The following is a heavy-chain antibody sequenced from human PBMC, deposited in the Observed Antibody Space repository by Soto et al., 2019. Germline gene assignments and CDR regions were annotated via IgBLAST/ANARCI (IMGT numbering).Heavy chain of an antibody. D-gene: IGHD6-13*01. V-gene: IGHV1-46*01. J-gene: IGHJ6*02. CDR1: GYTFTSYY. Sequence: SVKVSCKASGYTFTSYYIHWVRQASGQGLEWMGAINPGGGSKTYAQQFQGRVTMTRDASTSTVFMELSSLRSEDTAVYYCARDRGRAAAGEYYYYGMDVWGQGTTVTVSS. CDR3: ARDRGRAAAGEYYYYGMDV. CDR2: INPGGGSK.